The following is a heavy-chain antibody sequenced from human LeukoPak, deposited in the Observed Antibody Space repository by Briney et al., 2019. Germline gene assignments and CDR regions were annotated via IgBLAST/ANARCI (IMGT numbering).Heavy chain of an antibody. J-gene: IGHJ4*02. V-gene: IGHV3-74*01. CDR2: INSDGSST. Sequence: GGSLRLSCAASEFTFSSYWMHWVRQAPGKGLVWVSRINSDGSSTSYADSVKGRFTISRDNAKNTLYLQMNSLRAEDTAVYYCTREDSSGYPDYWGQGTLVTVSS. D-gene: IGHD3-22*01. CDR1: EFTFSSYW. CDR3: TREDSSGYPDY.